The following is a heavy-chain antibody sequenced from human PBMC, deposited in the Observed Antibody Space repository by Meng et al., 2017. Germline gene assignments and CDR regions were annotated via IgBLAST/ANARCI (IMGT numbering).Heavy chain of an antibody. J-gene: IGHJ4*02. V-gene: IGHV4-31*03. D-gene: IGHD5-18*01. CDR3: ARGTRGYSYGNDY. CDR1: GGSISSGGYY. Sequence: VQLQELGPGLLKPSQTRSLTCPVSGGSISSGGYYWSWIRQHPGKGLEWIGYIYYSGSTYYNPSLKSRVTISVGASKNQFSLKLSSVTAADTAVYYCARGTRGYSYGNDYWGQGTLVTVSS. CDR2: IYYSGST.